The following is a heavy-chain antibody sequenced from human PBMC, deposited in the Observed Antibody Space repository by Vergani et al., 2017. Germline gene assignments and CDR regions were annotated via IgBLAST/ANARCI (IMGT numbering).Heavy chain of an antibody. Sequence: QVQLVESGGGVVQPGRSLRLSCAASGFTFSSYGMHWVRQAPGKGLDWVAVIYYDGSDRYYADSVKGRFTISRDISQNTLYLQMNSLRAEDTAVYYCARGSGYSYEGTDIFDYWGQGTLVTVSS. D-gene: IGHD5-18*01. CDR3: ARGSGYSYEGTDIFDY. CDR1: GFTFSSYG. V-gene: IGHV3-33*01. CDR2: IYYDGSDR. J-gene: IGHJ4*02.